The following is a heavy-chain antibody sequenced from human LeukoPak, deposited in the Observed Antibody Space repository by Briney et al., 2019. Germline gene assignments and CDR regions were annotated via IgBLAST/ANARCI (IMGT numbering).Heavy chain of an antibody. J-gene: IGHJ4*02. CDR2: ISASDGNT. V-gene: IGHV3-23*01. D-gene: IGHD1/OR15-1a*01. Sequence: GGSLRLSCAASGITIRSSGMSWVRQAPGKGLEWVSGISASDGNTYYADSVQGRFTISRDSSENTLYLQMNGLRAGDTAIYYCTKDEGWEHHYWGQGTLVTVSS. CDR3: TKDEGWEHHY. CDR1: GITIRSSG.